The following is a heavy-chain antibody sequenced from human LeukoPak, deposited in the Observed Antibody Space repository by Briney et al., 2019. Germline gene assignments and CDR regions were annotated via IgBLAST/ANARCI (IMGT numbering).Heavy chain of an antibody. CDR3: ARDYGDPYYFDY. CDR2: ISYDGSNK. V-gene: IGHV3-30-3*01. CDR1: GFTFSSYA. Sequence: GGSLRLSCAASGFTFSSYAMHWVRQAPGKGLEWVAVISYDGSNKYYADSVKGRFTISRDNSKNTLYLQMNSLRAEDTAVYYCARDYGDPYYFDYWGQGTLVTVSS. D-gene: IGHD4-17*01. J-gene: IGHJ4*02.